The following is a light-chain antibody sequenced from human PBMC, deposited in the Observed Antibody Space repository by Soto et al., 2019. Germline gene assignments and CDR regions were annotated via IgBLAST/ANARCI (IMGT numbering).Light chain of an antibody. J-gene: IGLJ2*01. CDR3: AAWDDSLNGL. CDR2: SNN. V-gene: IGLV1-44*01. CDR1: SSNIGSNT. Sequence: QSVLTQPPSGSGTPGQRVTISCSGSSSNIGSNTVNWYQQLPGTAPKLLIYSNNQRPSGVPDRFSGSKSGTSASLAISGLQSEDEADYYCAAWDDSLNGLFGGGTKVTV.